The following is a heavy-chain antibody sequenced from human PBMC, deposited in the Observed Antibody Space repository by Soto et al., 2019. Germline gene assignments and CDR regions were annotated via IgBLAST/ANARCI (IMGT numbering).Heavy chain of an antibody. CDR3: TRHGFYGDYASNYFDP. Sequence: GESLKISCEGFGYNFATYWIAWVRQMPGKGLEYMGIIYPGDSDSRYSPSFQGQVTFSADKSISTAYMQWSSLKASDTAMYYCTRHGFYGDYASNYFDPWGQGTLVTVSS. CDR1: GYNFATYW. V-gene: IGHV5-51*01. D-gene: IGHD4-17*01. CDR2: IYPGDSDS. J-gene: IGHJ5*02.